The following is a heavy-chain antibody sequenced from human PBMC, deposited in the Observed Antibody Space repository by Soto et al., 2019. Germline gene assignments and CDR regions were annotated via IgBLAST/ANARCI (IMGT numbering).Heavy chain of an antibody. CDR1: GYTFTSYA. J-gene: IGHJ4*02. V-gene: IGHV1-2*04. CDR2: INPYSGST. Sequence: ASVKVSCKASGYTFTSYALYWVRQAPGQGLEWMGWINPYSGSTNYAQKFQGWVTMTRDTSISTAYMELSRLRSDDTAVYYCARDGGQQLALEYWGQGTLVTVSS. CDR3: ARDGGQQLALEY. D-gene: IGHD6-13*01.